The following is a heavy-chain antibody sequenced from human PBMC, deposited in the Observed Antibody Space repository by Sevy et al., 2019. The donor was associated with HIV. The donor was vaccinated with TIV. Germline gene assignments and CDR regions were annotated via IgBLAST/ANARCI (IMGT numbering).Heavy chain of an antibody. V-gene: IGHV3-11*01. CDR2: TSVSSSAK. J-gene: IGHJ4*02. CDR3: VGRRYSPAYSWSYHFDY. Sequence: GGSLRLSCAASGFDFSDYYMNWIRQTPGKGLEWISCTSVSSSAKYYTDSVKGRFAISRDNARNSLYLQMNSLRVEDTAVYFCVGRRYSPAYSWSYHFDYWGQGALVTVSS. D-gene: IGHD3-16*01. CDR1: GFDFSDYY.